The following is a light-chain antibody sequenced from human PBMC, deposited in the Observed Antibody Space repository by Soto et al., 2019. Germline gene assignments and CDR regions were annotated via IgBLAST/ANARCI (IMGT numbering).Light chain of an antibody. J-gene: IGKJ1*01. Sequence: EIVMTQSPATLSVSPGERATLSCRASQSVSSNLAWYQQKPGQAPRLLIYGASTRAISIPARVSGSRSGTEFTLTISSLQFEYLAVYYCQQYNNWGTFGQGTKVEIK. V-gene: IGKV3-15*01. CDR2: GAS. CDR1: QSVSSN. CDR3: QQYNNWGT.